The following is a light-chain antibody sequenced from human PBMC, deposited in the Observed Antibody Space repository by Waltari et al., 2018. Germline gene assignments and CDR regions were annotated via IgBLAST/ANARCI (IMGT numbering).Light chain of an antibody. V-gene: IGKV3-11*01. CDR1: QSVSSH. Sequence: EIVLTQTLATLSLSPGERATPSCRASQSVSSHLGWYQQKPGQAPRLLIYGASNRATGIPARFSGSGSGTDFTLSISSLEPEDFVVYYCQQRSTWPNTFGQGTKLEIK. CDR3: QQRSTWPNT. J-gene: IGKJ2*01. CDR2: GAS.